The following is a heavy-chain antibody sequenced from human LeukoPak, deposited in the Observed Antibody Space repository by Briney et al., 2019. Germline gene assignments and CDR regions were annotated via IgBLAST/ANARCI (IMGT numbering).Heavy chain of an antibody. D-gene: IGHD1-26*01. V-gene: IGHV3-15*01. CDR3: RTLVGPTFP. J-gene: IGHJ5*02. CDR1: GFTFNNAW. Sequence: GGSLRLSCAASGFTFNNAWMSWVRQAPGKGLEWVGRIKSKTDGGTTDYAAPGKGRFTSARDDSKNTLYLQMNSLKTEDTAVYYCRTLVGPTFPWGQGTLVTVSS. CDR2: IKSKTDGGTT.